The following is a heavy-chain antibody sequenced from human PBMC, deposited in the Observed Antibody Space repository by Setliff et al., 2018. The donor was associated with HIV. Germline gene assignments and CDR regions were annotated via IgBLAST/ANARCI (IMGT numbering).Heavy chain of an antibody. J-gene: IGHJ3*01. CDR3: ARHKTHYDFYAFDV. V-gene: IGHV4-34*01. D-gene: IGHD3-3*01. Sequence: PSETLSLTCAVYGGSFSGYYWAWIRQPPGKGLEWIGEINHSGSTNYNPSLKSRVTMSVDTSKNQFSLRLRSVTAADTAIYYCARHKTHYDFYAFDVWGQGTMVTVSS. CDR2: INHSGST. CDR1: GGSFSGYY.